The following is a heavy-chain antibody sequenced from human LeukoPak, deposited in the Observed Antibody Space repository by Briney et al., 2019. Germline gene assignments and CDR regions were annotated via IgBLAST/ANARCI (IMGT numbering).Heavy chain of an antibody. D-gene: IGHD2-2*01. CDR3: AKLVVVPGAPRDYYYYYGMDV. V-gene: IGHV1-18*01. CDR1: GYTFTSYG. Sequence: GASVKVSCKASGYTFTSYGISWVRQAPGQGLEWMGWFSAYNGNTNYAQKLQGRVTMTTDTSTSTAYMELRSLRSDDTAVYYCAKLVVVPGAPRDYYYYYGMDVWGQGTTVTVSS. CDR2: FSAYNGNT. J-gene: IGHJ6*02.